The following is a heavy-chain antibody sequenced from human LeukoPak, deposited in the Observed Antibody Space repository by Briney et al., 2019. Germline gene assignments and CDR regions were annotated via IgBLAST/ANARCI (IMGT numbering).Heavy chain of an antibody. CDR1: GLSFSGQW. Sequence: GGSLRLSCTASGLSFSGQWMNWVRRSPGQGLEWVANIKYDGSEKYYVDSVKGRFTISREDAKNSLSLQMDSVRPEDTAVYYCASNNNFKYWGQGTLVIVSS. J-gene: IGHJ4*02. D-gene: IGHD1/OR15-1a*01. CDR2: IKYDGSEK. V-gene: IGHV3-7*01. CDR3: ASNNNFKY.